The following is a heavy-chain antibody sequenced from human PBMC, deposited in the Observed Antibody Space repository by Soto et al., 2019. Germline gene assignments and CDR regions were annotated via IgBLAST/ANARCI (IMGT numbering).Heavy chain of an antibody. J-gene: IGHJ4*02. CDR2: ISSSSSYI. CDR3: ARGANYYDSSAYCGY. D-gene: IGHD3-22*01. V-gene: IGHV3-21*01. Sequence: GGSLRLSCAASGFTFSSYSMNWVRQAPGKGLEWVSSISSSSSYIYYADSVKGRFTISRDNAKNSLYLQMNSLRAEDTAVYYCARGANYYDSSAYCGYWGQGTLVTVS. CDR1: GFTFSSYS.